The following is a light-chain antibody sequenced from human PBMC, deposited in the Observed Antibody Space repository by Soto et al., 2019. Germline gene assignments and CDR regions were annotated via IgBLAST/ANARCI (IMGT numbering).Light chain of an antibody. V-gene: IGLV1-44*01. J-gene: IGLJ3*02. Sequence: QSVLGQPPSVSGTPGQRVTVSCSGSSSNIGRNTVNWYQQLPGTAPKLLIYSGNQRPSGVPDRFSGSKSGTSASLAISGLQSEDETDYYCAAWDDSLNEWVFGGGTKLTVL. CDR2: SGN. CDR3: AAWDDSLNEWV. CDR1: SSNIGRNT.